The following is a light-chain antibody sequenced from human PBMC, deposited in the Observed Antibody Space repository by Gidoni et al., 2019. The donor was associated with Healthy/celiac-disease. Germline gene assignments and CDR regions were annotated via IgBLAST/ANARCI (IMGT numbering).Light chain of an antibody. CDR1: QSVSSSD. CDR2: GAS. CDR3: QQYGSSPLT. J-gene: IGKJ1*01. Sequence: EIVLTQSPCTLSVSPGERATLSCRASQSVSSSDLAWYQQKPGQAPRLLIYGASSRATGIPDRFSGSGSVTDFNLTISRREPEDFAVYYCQQYGSSPLTLGQGTKVEIK. V-gene: IGKV3-20*01.